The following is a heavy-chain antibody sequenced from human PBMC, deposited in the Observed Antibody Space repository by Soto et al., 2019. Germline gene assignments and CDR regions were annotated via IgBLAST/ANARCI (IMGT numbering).Heavy chain of an antibody. CDR1: GFTLTTYS. CDR2: ISSSSSHI. Sequence: EVQLVESGGGLVKPGGSLRLSCAASGFTLTTYSMNWVRQASGKGLEWVASISSSSSHIYYADSVKGRFTISRDTARNSLYLQMNSLRAEDTAVYYCVRERGLSSYYGMDVWGQGTTVTVSS. D-gene: IGHD3-10*01. V-gene: IGHV3-21*02. J-gene: IGHJ6*02. CDR3: VRERGLSSYYGMDV.